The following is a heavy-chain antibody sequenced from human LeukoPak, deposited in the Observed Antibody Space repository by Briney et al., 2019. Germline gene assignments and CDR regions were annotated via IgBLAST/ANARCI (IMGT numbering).Heavy chain of an antibody. CDR2: IYTSGST. Sequence: SETLSLTCTVCGGSISSYYWSGMRQPAGKGLEWGGRIYTSGSTNYNTSITTRVTMSVDTSKNQFSLKLSSVTAADTAVYYCARDLLLWFGERYNWFDPWGQGTLVTVSS. CDR1: GGSISSYY. J-gene: IGHJ5*02. D-gene: IGHD3-10*01. V-gene: IGHV4-4*07. CDR3: ARDLLLWFGERYNWFDP.